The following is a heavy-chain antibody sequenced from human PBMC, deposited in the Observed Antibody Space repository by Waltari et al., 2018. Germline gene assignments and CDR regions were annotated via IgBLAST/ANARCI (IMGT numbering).Heavy chain of an antibody. Sequence: QVQLQESGPGLVKPSETLSLTCTVSGGSISSYYWSWFRQPAGKGLEWIGRIYTRGSTNYNPALKSRVTMSVDTSKNQFSLKLSSVTAADTAVYYCARTLQQWLVPGWFDPWGQGTLVTVSS. D-gene: IGHD6-19*01. CDR3: ARTLQQWLVPGWFDP. J-gene: IGHJ5*02. CDR1: GGSISSYY. V-gene: IGHV4-4*07. CDR2: IYTRGST.